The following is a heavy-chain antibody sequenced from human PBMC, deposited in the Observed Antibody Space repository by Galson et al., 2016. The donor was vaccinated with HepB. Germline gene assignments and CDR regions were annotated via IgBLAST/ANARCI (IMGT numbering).Heavy chain of an antibody. CDR3: AIDPSHWIENPFAL. J-gene: IGHJ4*02. CDR2: ICGSCGDI. Sequence: SLRLSCAASGFTFKNFGMTWVRQAPGKGLEWVSTICGSCGDIDYADSVQGRCTISRDNSKNTLSLQMNSLRAEDTATYYCAIDPSHWIENPFALWGQGTLVTVSS. CDR1: GFTFKNFG. V-gene: IGHV3-23*01. D-gene: IGHD2-2*03.